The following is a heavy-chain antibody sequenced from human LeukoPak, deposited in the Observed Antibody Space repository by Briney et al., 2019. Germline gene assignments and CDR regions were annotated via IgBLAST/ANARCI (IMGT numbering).Heavy chain of an antibody. CDR3: ARLNFEWLFDFDY. CDR1: RGSTSTYY. D-gene: IGHD3-9*01. J-gene: IGHJ4*02. Sequence: SGTLSLTCTVSRGSTSTYYWSWIRQPAGKGLEWIGRIYPSGNTNFNPSLMSRVTMSIDTSKNQSSLRLSSVTAADTAVYYCARLNFEWLFDFDYWGQGTLVTVSS. CDR2: IYPSGNT. V-gene: IGHV4-4*07.